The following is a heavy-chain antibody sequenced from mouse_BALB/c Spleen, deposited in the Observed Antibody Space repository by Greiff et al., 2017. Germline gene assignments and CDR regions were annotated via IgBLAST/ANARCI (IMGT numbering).Heavy chain of an antibody. CDR2: IDPYDGGT. V-gene: IGHV1S135*01. Sequence: EVQLQQSGPELEKPGASVKISCKASGYSFTGYNMNWVKQSNGKGLEWIGNIDPYDGGTSYTQKFKGKAILTVDKSSSTAYMQLRSLTAEDSADYYCARGYGYDGAWFAYWGQGTLVTVSA. J-gene: IGHJ3*01. D-gene: IGHD2-2*01. CDR3: ARGYGYDGAWFAY. CDR1: GYSFTGYN.